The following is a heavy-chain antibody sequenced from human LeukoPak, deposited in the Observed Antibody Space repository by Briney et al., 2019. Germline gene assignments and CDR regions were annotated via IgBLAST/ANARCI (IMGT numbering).Heavy chain of an antibody. CDR1: GFTFSSYA. J-gene: IGHJ3*02. V-gene: IGHV3-30-3*01. D-gene: IGHD4-23*01. CDR2: ISYDGSNK. CDR3: ARGGIVVPPRAFDI. Sequence: PGGSLRLSCAASGFTFSSYAIHWVRQAPGKGLDWVAVISYDGSNKYYADSVKGRFTISRDNSKDTLYLQMNSLRAEDTAVYYCARGGIVVPPRAFDIWGQGTMDAVSS.